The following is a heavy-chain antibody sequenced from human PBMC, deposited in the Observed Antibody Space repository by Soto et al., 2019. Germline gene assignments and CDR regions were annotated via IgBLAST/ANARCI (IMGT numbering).Heavy chain of an antibody. J-gene: IGHJ4*02. CDR3: ARGARPLAESDYNYTPFDV. CDR2: ISGDNGNA. Sequence: ASVKVSCKASGYTFSNFGISWVRQAPGQGLEWMGWISGDNGNAKYAQKFQGRVTMTIETSTSTAYMELRTLRSDDTAVHYCARGARPLAESDYNYTPFDVWGQGTLVTVSS. V-gene: IGHV1-18*01. CDR1: GYTFSNFG. D-gene: IGHD3-10*01.